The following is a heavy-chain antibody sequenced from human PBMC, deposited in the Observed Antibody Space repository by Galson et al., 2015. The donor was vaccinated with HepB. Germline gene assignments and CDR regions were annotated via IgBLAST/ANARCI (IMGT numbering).Heavy chain of an antibody. J-gene: IGHJ5*02. V-gene: IGHV3-7*01. CDR1: GFTFSSYW. CDR2: IKQDGSEK. Sequence: SLRLSCAASGFTFSSYWMSWVRQAPGKGLEWVANIKQDGSEKYYVDSVKGRFTISRDNAKNSLYLQMNSLRAEDTAVYYCARDRGFDSSGYYGGNWFDPWGQGTLVTVSS. CDR3: ARDRGFDSSGYYGGNWFDP. D-gene: IGHD3-22*01.